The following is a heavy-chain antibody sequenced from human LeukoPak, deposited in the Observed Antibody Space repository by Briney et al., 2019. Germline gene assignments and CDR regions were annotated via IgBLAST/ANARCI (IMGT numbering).Heavy chain of an antibody. CDR3: GKECSSTTCYP. Sequence: GGSLRLSCAASGFTFSTYDMHWVRQAPGKGLEWVAFIRYDGSNQYYADSVKGRFTISRDNTKNTLHLQMNSLRAEDTAIYYCGKECSSTTCYPWGQGTQVTVSS. D-gene: IGHD2-2*01. CDR2: IRYDGSNQ. CDR1: GFTFSTYD. V-gene: IGHV3-30*02. J-gene: IGHJ4*02.